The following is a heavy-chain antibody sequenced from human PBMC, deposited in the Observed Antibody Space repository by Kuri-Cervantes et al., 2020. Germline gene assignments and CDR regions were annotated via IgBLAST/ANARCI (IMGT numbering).Heavy chain of an antibody. CDR1: GGSISSGDYY. D-gene: IGHD3-3*01. J-gene: IGHJ4*02. CDR3: ARVGLYYDFWSGYYTQTGFDC. CDR2: IYYSGST. V-gene: IGHV4-30-4*01. Sequence: LRLSCTVSGGSISSGDYYWSWIRQPPGKGLEWIGYIYYSGSTYYNPFLKSRVTISVDTSKNQFSLKLSSVTAADTAVYYCARVGLYYDFWSGYYTQTGFDCWGQGTLVTVSS.